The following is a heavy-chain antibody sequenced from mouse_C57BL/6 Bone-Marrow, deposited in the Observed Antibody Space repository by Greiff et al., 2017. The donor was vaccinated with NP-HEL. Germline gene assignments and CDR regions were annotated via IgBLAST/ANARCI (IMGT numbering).Heavy chain of an antibody. CDR1: GFTFTDYY. CDR2: IRNKANGYTT. V-gene: IGHV7-3*01. CDR3: AGGATGYYFDY. Sequence: DVKLVESGGGLVQPGGSLSLSCAASGFTFTDYYMSWVRQPPGKALEWLGFIRNKANGYTTEYSASVKGRFTISRDNSQSILYLQMNALRAEDSATYYCAGGATGYYFDYWGQGTTLTVSS. J-gene: IGHJ2*01. D-gene: IGHD3-1*01.